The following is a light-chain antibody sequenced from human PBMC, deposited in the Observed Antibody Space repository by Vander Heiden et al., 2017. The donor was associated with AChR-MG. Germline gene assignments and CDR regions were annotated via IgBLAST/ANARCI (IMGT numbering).Light chain of an antibody. CDR2: DDS. Sequence: SYVLTQPPSVSVAPGQAARLTCGGDNIGNKNVHWYQQKPGQAPLLVVFDDSDRPSGIPERFSGSNSGNTASLTISRVEAGDEADYYCHVWDTTSGHHVFGTGTRVTVL. J-gene: IGLJ1*01. CDR1: NIGNKN. V-gene: IGLV3-21*02. CDR3: HVWDTTSGHHV.